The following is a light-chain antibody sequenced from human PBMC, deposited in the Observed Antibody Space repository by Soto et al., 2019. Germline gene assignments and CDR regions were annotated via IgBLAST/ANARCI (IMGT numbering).Light chain of an antibody. V-gene: IGLV2-14*01. CDR3: SSYTSSRTYV. CDR1: SSDVGGYDY. J-gene: IGLJ1*01. CDR2: DVT. Sequence: QSALTQPASVSGSPGQSVTISCTGTSSDVGGYDYVSWYQHHPGKAPKLVIYDVTYRPSGVSDRFSGSKSANTASLTISGLQAEDEADYYCSSYTSSRTYVLGTGTKVTVL.